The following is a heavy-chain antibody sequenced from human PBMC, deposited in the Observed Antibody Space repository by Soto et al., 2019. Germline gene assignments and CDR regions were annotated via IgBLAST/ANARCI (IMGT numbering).Heavy chain of an antibody. CDR3: ARKGLREGRSLDY. J-gene: IGHJ4*02. CDR2: IWYDGSNK. V-gene: IGHV3-33*01. CDR1: AFTFSSYG. D-gene: IGHD5-12*01. Sequence: QMQLVESGGGVVQPGRSMRLSCAASAFTFSSYGMHWVRQAPGKGLEWVAVIWYDGSNKYYADSVKGRFTISRDNSKNTLYLQMNSLRAEDTAVYYCARKGLREGRSLDYWGQGTLVTVSS.